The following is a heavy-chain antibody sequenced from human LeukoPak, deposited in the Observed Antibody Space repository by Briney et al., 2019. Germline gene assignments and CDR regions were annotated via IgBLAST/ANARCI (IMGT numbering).Heavy chain of an antibody. V-gene: IGHV4-59*08. D-gene: IGHD5-24*01. CDR3: ARTERDGYNYGY. CDR1: GGSISSYY. Sequence: SETLSLTCTVSGGSISSYYWSWIRQPAGKGLEWIGCVYYSGSTNYNPSLKSRVTISVDTSKNQFSLKLSSVTAADTAVYYCARTERDGYNYGYWGQGTLVTVSS. CDR2: VYYSGST. J-gene: IGHJ4*02.